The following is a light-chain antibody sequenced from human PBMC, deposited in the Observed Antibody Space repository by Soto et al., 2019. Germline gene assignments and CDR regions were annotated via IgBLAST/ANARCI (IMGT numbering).Light chain of an antibody. CDR2: EVS. CDR3: SSYTSSSTL. V-gene: IGLV2-14*01. Sequence: QSVLTQPASVSGSPGQSITISCTGTSSDVGGYNYVSWYQQHPGKAPKLMIYEVSYRPSGVSNRFSASKSGNTASLTISGLQAEDEADYYCSSYTSSSTLFGTGTKVTVL. J-gene: IGLJ1*01. CDR1: SSDVGGYNY.